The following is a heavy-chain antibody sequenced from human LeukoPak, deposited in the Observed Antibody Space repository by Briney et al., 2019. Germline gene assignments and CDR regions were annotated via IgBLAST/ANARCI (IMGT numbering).Heavy chain of an antibody. CDR1: GGTFSSYA. CDR3: ARGYCSGGSCYPDYYFDY. J-gene: IGHJ4*02. D-gene: IGHD2-15*01. V-gene: IGHV1-69*13. CDR2: IIPIFGTA. Sequence: SVKVSCKASGGTFSSYAISWLRQAPGQGLEWMGGIIPIFGTANYAQKFQGRVTITADESTSTAYMELSSLRSEDTAVYYCARGYCSGGSCYPDYYFDYWGQGTLVTVSS.